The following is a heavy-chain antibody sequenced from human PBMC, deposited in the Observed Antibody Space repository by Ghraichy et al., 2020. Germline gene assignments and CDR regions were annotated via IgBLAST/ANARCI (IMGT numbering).Heavy chain of an antibody. CDR3: ARDGLAVAENAFDI. J-gene: IGHJ3*02. Sequence: SETLSLTCTVSGVSISSSDYYWGWIRQPPGKGLEWIGSIFYNGNTYQNPSLKSRDTISVDTSKNQFSLKLSSVTAADTAVYYCARDGLAVAENAFDIWGQGTMVTVS. D-gene: IGHD6-19*01. CDR1: GVSISSSDYY. V-gene: IGHV4-39*07. CDR2: IFYNGNT.